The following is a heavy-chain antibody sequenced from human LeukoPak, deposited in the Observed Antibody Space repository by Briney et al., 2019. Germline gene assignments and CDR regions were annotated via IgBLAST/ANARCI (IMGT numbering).Heavy chain of an antibody. Sequence: GGSLRLSCTASGFTFGDYAMTWVRQAPGKGLEWLGFIRSKGYGGTTEYAASVRGRIAISRDDSKSIAYLQMNDLKTEDTAVYYCAREREPDYYVSGCYSGHWGQGTLVVASS. CDR3: AREREPDYYVSGCYSGH. J-gene: IGHJ4*02. CDR2: IRSKGYGGTT. D-gene: IGHD3-10*01. CDR1: GFTFGDYA. V-gene: IGHV3-49*04.